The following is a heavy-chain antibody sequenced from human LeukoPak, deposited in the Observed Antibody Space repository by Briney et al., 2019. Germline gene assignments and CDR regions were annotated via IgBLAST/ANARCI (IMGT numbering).Heavy chain of an antibody. D-gene: IGHD3-22*01. V-gene: IGHV3-74*01. CDR3: AAYYYDSSGYYEAFDY. Sequence: GGSLRLSCAASGFTFSSYWMHWVRQAPGKGLVWVSRINSDGSSTSYADSVKGRFTISRDNAKNTLYLQMNSLRAEDTAVYYCAAYYYDSSGYYEAFDYWGQGTLVTVSS. CDR1: GFTFSSYW. CDR2: INSDGSST. J-gene: IGHJ4*02.